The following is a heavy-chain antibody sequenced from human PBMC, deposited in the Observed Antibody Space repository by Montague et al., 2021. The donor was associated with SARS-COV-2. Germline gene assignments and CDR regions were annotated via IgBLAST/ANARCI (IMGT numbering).Heavy chain of an antibody. D-gene: IGHD7-27*01. CDR2: IYYSGXT. CDR3: ASVNTAGAY. Sequence: SETLSLTCTVSGGPVSSGSYYWSWIRQPPGKGLEWIGYIYYSGXTXYXPSLKSRVTISVDTSKNQFSLKLSSVTAADTAVYYCASVNTAGAYWGQGTLVTVSS. J-gene: IGHJ4*02. V-gene: IGHV4-61*01. CDR1: GGPVSSGSYY.